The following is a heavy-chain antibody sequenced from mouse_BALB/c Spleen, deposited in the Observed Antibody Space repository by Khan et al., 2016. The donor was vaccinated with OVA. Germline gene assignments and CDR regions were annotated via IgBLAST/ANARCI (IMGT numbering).Heavy chain of an antibody. V-gene: IGHV3-2*02. Sequence: EVQLQESGPGLVKPSQSLSLTCTVTGYSITSNYAWNWIRQFPGNKLEWMGYISYSGRTSYIPSLKSRISITRDTSKYQFFLQLNSVTTEDTATYYCARGNYYGYAMDYWGQGTSVTVSS. CDR2: ISYSGRT. J-gene: IGHJ4*01. CDR3: ARGNYYGYAMDY. D-gene: IGHD1-1*01. CDR1: GYSITSNYA.